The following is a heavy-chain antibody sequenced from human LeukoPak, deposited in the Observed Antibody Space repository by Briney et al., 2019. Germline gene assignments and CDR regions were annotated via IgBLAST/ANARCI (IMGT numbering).Heavy chain of an antibody. V-gene: IGHV4-61*01. Sequence: SETLSLTCTVSGGSISSSSYYWGWIRQPPGKGLEWIGYIYYSGSTNYNPSLKSRVTISVDTSKNQFSLKLSSVTAADTAVYYCARDSGDYSQKGHAFDIWGQGTMVTVSS. CDR1: GGSISSSSYY. J-gene: IGHJ3*02. D-gene: IGHD4-11*01. CDR2: IYYSGST. CDR3: ARDSGDYSQKGHAFDI.